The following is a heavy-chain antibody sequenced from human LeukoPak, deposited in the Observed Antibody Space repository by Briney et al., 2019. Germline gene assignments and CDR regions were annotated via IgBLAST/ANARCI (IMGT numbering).Heavy chain of an antibody. J-gene: IGHJ3*02. CDR2: IFPIFGTA. CDR1: GGTFSSYA. Sequence: ASVKVSCKASGGTFSSYAISWVRQAPGQGLEWMGGIFPIFGTAIYAQRFQGGVTITAGESTSTAYMELSSLRSEDTAVYYCARVGGGITIFPLNAFDIWGQGTMVTVSS. V-gene: IGHV1-69*01. D-gene: IGHD3-3*01. CDR3: ARVGGGITIFPLNAFDI.